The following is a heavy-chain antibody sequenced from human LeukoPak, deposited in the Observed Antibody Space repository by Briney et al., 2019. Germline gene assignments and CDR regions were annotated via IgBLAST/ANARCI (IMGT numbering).Heavy chain of an antibody. CDR3: ARDPVVPAAIANSYYYYMDV. V-gene: IGHV4-34*01. Sequence: PSETLSLTCAVYGGSFSGYYWSWIRQPPGKGLEWIGEINHSGSTNYNPSLKSRVTISVDTSKNQFSLKLSSVTAADTAVYYCARDPVVPAAIANSYYYYMDVWGKGTTVTVSS. CDR1: GGSFSGYY. D-gene: IGHD2-2*02. J-gene: IGHJ6*03. CDR2: INHSGST.